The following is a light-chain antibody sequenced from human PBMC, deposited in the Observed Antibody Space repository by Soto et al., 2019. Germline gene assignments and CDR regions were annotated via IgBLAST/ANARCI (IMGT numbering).Light chain of an antibody. Sequence: EIVLTQSPGTLSLSPGERATLSCRASESINRSYLSWLQQKPGQAPRLLIYGASSRATGIPDRFSGSGSGTDFTLTISRLEPEDFAVYYCQQYGSSPITFGQGTRLAIK. CDR1: ESINRSY. J-gene: IGKJ5*01. CDR3: QQYGSSPIT. V-gene: IGKV3-20*01. CDR2: GAS.